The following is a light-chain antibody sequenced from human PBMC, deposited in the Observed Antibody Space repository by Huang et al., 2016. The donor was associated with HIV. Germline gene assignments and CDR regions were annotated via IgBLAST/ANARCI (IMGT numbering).Light chain of an antibody. CDR1: QSLKSNF. CDR2: DAA. CDR3: QQYGSSPVT. J-gene: IGKJ3*01. Sequence: EIVLTQSPATLSLAPGERATLSCGASQSLKSNFIAWFQPKPGLAPRRRIYDAAYRATDIPDRFSGSGSGTDFTLTISGLEPEDFAVYWCQQYGSSPVTFGPGTKVDIK. V-gene: IGKV3D-20*01.